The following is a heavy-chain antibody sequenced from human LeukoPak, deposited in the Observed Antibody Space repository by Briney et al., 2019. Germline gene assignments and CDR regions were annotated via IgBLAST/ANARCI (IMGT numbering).Heavy chain of an antibody. J-gene: IGHJ4*02. V-gene: IGHV4-59*01. CDR1: GGSISSYY. CDR3: ARLDYGGTYDY. Sequence: SETLSLTCTVSGGSISSYYWSWIRQPPGKGLEWIGYIYYSGSTNYNPSLKSRVTISVDTSKNQFSLKLSSVTAADTAVYYCARLDYGGTYDYWGQGTLVTVSS. D-gene: IGHD4-23*01. CDR2: IYYSGST.